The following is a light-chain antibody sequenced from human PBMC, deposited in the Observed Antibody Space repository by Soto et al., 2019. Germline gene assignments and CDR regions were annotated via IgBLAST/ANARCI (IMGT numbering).Light chain of an antibody. Sequence: VVMTQSPLSLPVTLGQPASISCRSSQSLVYSDGNTYLNWFQQRPGQSPRRLLYKVSKRDSGVPDRFSGSGSGTDFTLKISRVEAEDVCVYYCMQGTHWPPFTFGPGTKVDIK. CDR2: KVS. CDR1: QSLVYSDGNTY. J-gene: IGKJ3*01. CDR3: MQGTHWPPFT. V-gene: IGKV2-30*01.